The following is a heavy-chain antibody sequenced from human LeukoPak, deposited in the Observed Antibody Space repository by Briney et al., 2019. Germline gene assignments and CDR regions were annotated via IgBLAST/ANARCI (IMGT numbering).Heavy chain of an antibody. CDR1: GFTFSGSA. Sequence: GGSLRLSCAASGFTFSGSAMHWDRQASGKGLEWVGRIRSKANSYATAYAASVKGRFTISRDDSKNTAYLQMNSLKTEDTAVYYCTRTRWGHNDYWGQGTLVTVSS. D-gene: IGHD2-21*02. J-gene: IGHJ4*02. CDR3: TRTRWGHNDY. V-gene: IGHV3-73*01. CDR2: IRSKANSYAT.